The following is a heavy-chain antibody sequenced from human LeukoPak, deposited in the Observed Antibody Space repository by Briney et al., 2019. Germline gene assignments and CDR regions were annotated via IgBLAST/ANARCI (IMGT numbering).Heavy chain of an antibody. CDR2: ISYDGSNK. CDR3: AKVPGYDILTGYYPFDY. Sequence: GGSLRLSCAASGFTFSSYGMHWVRQAPGKGLEWVAVISYDGSNKYYADSVKGRFTISRDNSKNTLYLQMNSLRAEDTAVYYCAKVPGYDILTGYYPFDYWGQGTLVTVSS. V-gene: IGHV3-30*18. J-gene: IGHJ4*02. D-gene: IGHD3-9*01. CDR1: GFTFSSYG.